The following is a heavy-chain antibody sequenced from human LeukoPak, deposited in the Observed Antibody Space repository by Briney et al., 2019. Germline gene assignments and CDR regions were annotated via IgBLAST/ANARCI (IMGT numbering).Heavy chain of an antibody. CDR3: AKGGGNGAFDP. Sequence: GGSLRLSCAASGFTFSSYAMSWVRQAPGKGLECVLHIRGSADSTYYSDSVKGRFTISRDNSRNTLYLQMNSLRAEDTAVYYCAKGGGNGAFDPWGQGTLVTVSS. CDR2: IRGSADST. J-gene: IGHJ5*02. V-gene: IGHV3-23*01. CDR1: GFTFSSYA. D-gene: IGHD4-23*01.